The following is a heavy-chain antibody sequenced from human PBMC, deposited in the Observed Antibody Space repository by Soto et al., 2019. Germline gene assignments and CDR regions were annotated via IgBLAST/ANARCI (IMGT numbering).Heavy chain of an antibody. CDR1: GYSITAGGYY. CDR3: ARMYSSGSGWFHP. J-gene: IGHJ5*02. V-gene: IGHV4-31*03. D-gene: IGHD6-19*01. CDR2: FYSSGSI. Sequence: SETLSLTCFVSGYSITAGGYYWSWIRHHPGKGLEWIGSFYSSGSIIYNPSLRSRVSISGDTSSNQFSTSLTSVTAADTARYYCARMYSSGSGWFHPWGQGTLVTVSS.